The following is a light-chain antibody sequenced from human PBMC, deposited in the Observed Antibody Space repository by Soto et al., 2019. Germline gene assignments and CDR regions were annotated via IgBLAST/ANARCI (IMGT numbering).Light chain of an antibody. J-gene: IGKJ4*01. Sequence: PVLHSTTTLXXSVGGRVAXTRXASQDISSWLAWYQQKPGKAPRLLIYDICNLEVGVPSRFSRSGSGTDFTFTISSLQPEDVATYFCHQYGNGPLTFGGGTKVGIK. CDR2: DIC. CDR1: QDISSW. V-gene: IGKV1-33*01. CDR3: HQYGNGPLT.